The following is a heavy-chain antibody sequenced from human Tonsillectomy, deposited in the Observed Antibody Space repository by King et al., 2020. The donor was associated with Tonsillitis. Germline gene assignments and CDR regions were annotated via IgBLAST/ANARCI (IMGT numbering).Heavy chain of an antibody. D-gene: IGHD3-9*01. Sequence: LQLQESGPGLVKPSETLSLTCTVSGGSISSSSYYWGWIRQPPGKGLEWIGSIYYSGSTYYNPSLKSRVTISVDTSKNQFSLQLSSVTAADTAVYYCASPRDDILTGYYSFDYWGQGTLVTVS. V-gene: IGHV4-39*07. CDR1: GGSISSSSYY. CDR3: ASPRDDILTGYYSFDY. J-gene: IGHJ4*02. CDR2: IYYSGST.